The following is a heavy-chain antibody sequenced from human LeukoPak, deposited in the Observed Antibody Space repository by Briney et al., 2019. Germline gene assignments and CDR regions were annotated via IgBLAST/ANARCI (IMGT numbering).Heavy chain of an antibody. D-gene: IGHD6-19*01. V-gene: IGHV6-1*01. Sequence: PSQTPSLTCAISGDSVSINSAAWNSSRPSPTNCLEWLGRTYYRTEWHFDYADAVKGRITINSDTSKNQFSLQMNSLTPEDTAVYYCASGWSLGVWGQGTAVAVSS. J-gene: IGHJ6*02. CDR1: GDSVSINSAA. CDR3: ASGWSLGV. CDR2: TYYRTEWHF.